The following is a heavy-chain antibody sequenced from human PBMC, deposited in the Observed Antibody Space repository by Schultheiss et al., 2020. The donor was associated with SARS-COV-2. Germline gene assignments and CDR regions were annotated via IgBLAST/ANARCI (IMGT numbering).Heavy chain of an antibody. V-gene: IGHV1-69*10. Sequence: SVKVSCKASGYTFTGYYMHWVRQAPGQGLEWMGWINPILGIANYAQKFQGRVTITADKSTSTAYMELSSLRSEDTAVYYCARGVAVARGGTYYYYGMDVWGQGTTVTVSS. D-gene: IGHD6-19*01. CDR3: ARGVAVARGGTYYYYGMDV. J-gene: IGHJ6*02. CDR2: INPILGIA. CDR1: GYTFTGYY.